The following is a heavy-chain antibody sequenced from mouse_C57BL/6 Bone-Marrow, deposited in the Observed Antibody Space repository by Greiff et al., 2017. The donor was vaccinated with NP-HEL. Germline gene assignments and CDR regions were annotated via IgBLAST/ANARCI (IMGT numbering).Heavy chain of an antibody. CDR3: TTGILYYYGSSYFDY. J-gene: IGHJ2*01. CDR2: IDPENGDT. D-gene: IGHD1-1*01. Sequence: VQLKESGAELVRPGASVKLSCTASGFNIKDDYMHWVKQRPEQGLEWIGWIDPENGDTEYASKFQGKATITADTSSNTAYLPLSSLTSEDTAVYYCTTGILYYYGSSYFDYWGQGTTLTVSS. V-gene: IGHV14-4*01. CDR1: GFNIKDDY.